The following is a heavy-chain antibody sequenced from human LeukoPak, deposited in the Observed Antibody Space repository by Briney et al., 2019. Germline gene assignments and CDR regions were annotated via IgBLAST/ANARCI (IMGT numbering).Heavy chain of an antibody. CDR2: INHSGST. D-gene: IGHD2-15*01. Sequence: SETLSLTCAVYGGSFSGYYWSWIRQPPGKGLEWIGEINHSGSTNYNPSLKSRVTIPVDTSKNQFSLKLSSVTAADTAVYYCAGDRCSGGSCYSRYYYYGMDVWGKGTTVTVSS. CDR1: GGSFSGYY. J-gene: IGHJ6*04. V-gene: IGHV4-34*01. CDR3: AGDRCSGGSCYSRYYYYGMDV.